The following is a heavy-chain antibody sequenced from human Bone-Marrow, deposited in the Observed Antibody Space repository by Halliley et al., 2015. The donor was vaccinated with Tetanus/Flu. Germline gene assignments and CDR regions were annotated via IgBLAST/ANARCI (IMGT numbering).Heavy chain of an antibody. J-gene: IGHJ4*02. D-gene: IGHD3-22*01. CDR3: AREAYDSGAYHKKTFDQ. Sequence: QLVQSGAEVKKPGASAKLSCKASGDTFSSHFIHWVRQAPGQGLEWMGLINPTDSSIDYARRFQGRLTVTRDASTSTVHMDLTSLTSEDTAVFYCAREAYDSGAYHKKTFDQWGQGTLVTVSS. CDR1: GDTFSSHF. V-gene: IGHV1-46*01. CDR2: INPTDSSI.